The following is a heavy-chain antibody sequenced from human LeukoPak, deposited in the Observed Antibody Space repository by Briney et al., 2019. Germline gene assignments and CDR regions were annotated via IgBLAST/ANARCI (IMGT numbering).Heavy chain of an antibody. D-gene: IGHD2-2*01. CDR1: GFTFSSYA. Sequence: GGSLRLSCAASGFTFSSYAMHWVRQAPGKGLEWVSGIVGSGGITYYADSVKGRFTISRDDSKNTVYLQMNSLRAEDTAVYYCAKVGRYCSSISCYGNYYYMDVWGKGTTVTVSS. V-gene: IGHV3-23*01. CDR2: IVGSGGIT. J-gene: IGHJ6*03. CDR3: AKVGRYCSSISCYGNYYYMDV.